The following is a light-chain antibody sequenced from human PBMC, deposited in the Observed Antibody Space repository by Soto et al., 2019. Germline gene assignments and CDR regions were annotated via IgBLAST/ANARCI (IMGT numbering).Light chain of an antibody. Sequence: AMQMTQSPSSLSSSVGDSVTIACRESQGIGHALGWYQQKPGKPPKVMIYGASNLQSGVPPRFRGSGSGTDFTLAITNLEPEDSAVYYCQQRRDWPPITCGGGTKVDIK. J-gene: IGKJ4*01. CDR1: QGIGHA. CDR2: GAS. V-gene: IGKV1-6*01. CDR3: QQRRDWPPIT.